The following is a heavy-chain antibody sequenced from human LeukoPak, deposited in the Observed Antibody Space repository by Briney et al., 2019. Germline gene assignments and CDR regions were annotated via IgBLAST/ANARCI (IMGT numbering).Heavy chain of an antibody. Sequence: SETLSLTCTVSGVSISSYYWSWIRQPPGKGLEWIGYIYYSGSTNYNPSLKSRVTISVDTSKNQFSLKLSSVTAADTAVYYCARLIHDYGDYFDYWGQGKLVTVSS. CDR1: GVSISSYY. V-gene: IGHV4-59*01. CDR3: ARLIHDYGDYFDY. D-gene: IGHD4-17*01. CDR2: IYYSGST. J-gene: IGHJ4*02.